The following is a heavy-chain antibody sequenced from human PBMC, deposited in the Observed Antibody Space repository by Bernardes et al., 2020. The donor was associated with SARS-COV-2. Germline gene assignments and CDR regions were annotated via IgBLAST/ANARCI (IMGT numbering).Heavy chain of an antibody. V-gene: IGHV4-34*01. Sequence: SETLSLTCAVYGGSFSGYYWNWIRQPPGKELEWIGEINHGGGTNYNPSLKSRVTISVDTSKNQFSLKLNSVTAADTAVYYCASGLIKRRRDIVLVVYDSYYYYGMDVWGQGTTVTVSS. CDR1: GGSFSGYY. D-gene: IGHD2-8*02. J-gene: IGHJ6*02. CDR3: ASGLIKRRRDIVLVVYDSYYYYGMDV. CDR2: INHGGGT.